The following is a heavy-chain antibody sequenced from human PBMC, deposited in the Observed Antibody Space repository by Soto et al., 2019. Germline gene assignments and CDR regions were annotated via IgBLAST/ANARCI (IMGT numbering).Heavy chain of an antibody. V-gene: IGHV3-49*04. CDR1: AFTLGDYG. CDR3: SRCGGGSCYSDIYYGMDV. Sequence: EVQLVESGGGLVQPGRSLRLSCRASAFTLGDYGVSWVRQAPGKGLDWVGFIRSKAYGGTTEYAASVRTRFTISRDDSKSIVYLQMNSLKTEDTAVYHCSRCGGGSCYSDIYYGMDVWGQGTTVTVSS. D-gene: IGHD2-15*01. J-gene: IGHJ6*02. CDR2: IRSKAYGGTT.